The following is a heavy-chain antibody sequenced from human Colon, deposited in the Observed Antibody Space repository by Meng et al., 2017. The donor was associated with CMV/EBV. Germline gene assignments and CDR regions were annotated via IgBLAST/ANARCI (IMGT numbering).Heavy chain of an antibody. D-gene: IGHD3-16*01. J-gene: IGHJ4*02. CDR1: GAPVSSHNYF. CDR3: AKGGGIQYFDF. V-gene: IGHV4-31*03. CDR2: LSYSESP. Sequence: CTVSGAPVSSHNYFWSWLRQHPGKGLEWIAYLSYSESPYFNPSLKSRVSISLDTSNHQFSLRLSSVAAADTAVYYCAKGGGIQYFDFWGQGTLVTVSS.